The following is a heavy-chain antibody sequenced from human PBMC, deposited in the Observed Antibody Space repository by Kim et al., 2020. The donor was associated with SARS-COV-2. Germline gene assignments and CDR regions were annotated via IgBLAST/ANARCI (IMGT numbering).Heavy chain of an antibody. CDR3: ARSEGRGSWHQFDY. V-gene: IGHV4-59*01. CDR1: SDSISSYY. Sequence: SETLSLTCTVSSDSISSYYCSWIRQLTGKGLEWIGYIYYSGTTNYNPSLNSRVTISWDTSKNQFSLELTSVTDADTAVYYCARSEGRGSWHQFDYWGQGILVTVSS. CDR2: IYYSGTT. J-gene: IGHJ4*02. D-gene: IGHD6-13*01.